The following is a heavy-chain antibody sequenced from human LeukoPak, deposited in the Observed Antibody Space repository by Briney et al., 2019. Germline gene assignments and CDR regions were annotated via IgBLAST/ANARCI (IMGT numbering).Heavy chain of an antibody. D-gene: IGHD5-24*01. CDR3: ARVGNGYNHFDY. V-gene: IGHV4-34*01. CDR2: INHSGST. CDR1: GGSFSGYY. J-gene: IGHJ4*02. Sequence: PSETLSLTCVVYGGSFSGYYWSWIRQPPGKGLEWIGEINHSGSTNYNPSLKSRVTISVDTSKNQFSLKLSSVTAADTAVYYCARVGNGYNHFDYWGQGTLVTVSS.